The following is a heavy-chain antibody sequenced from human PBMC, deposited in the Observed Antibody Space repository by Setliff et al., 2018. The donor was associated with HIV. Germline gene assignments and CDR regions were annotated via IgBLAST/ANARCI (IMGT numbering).Heavy chain of an antibody. D-gene: IGHD2-2*01. CDR3: ARLQSYCSSTSCYRVGGIGY. J-gene: IGHJ4*02. CDR1: GGPISSSSYY. Sequence: SETLSLTCTVSGGPISSSSYYWGWIRQPPGKGLEWIGSIYYSGSTYYNPSLKSRVTISVDTSKNQFSLKLSSVTAADTAVYYCARLQSYCSSTSCYRVGGIGYWGQGTLVTVSS. V-gene: IGHV4-39*01. CDR2: IYYSGST.